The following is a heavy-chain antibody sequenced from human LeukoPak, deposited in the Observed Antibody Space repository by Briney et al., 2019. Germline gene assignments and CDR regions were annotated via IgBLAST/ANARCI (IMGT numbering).Heavy chain of an antibody. D-gene: IGHD3-22*01. CDR3: AREVNNHRNITMIVVGAFDY. V-gene: IGHV1-69*13. CDR2: IIPIFGTA. CDR1: GGTFSSYA. J-gene: IGHJ4*02. Sequence: SVKVSCKASGGTFSSYAISWVRQAPGQGLEWMGGIIPIFGTANYAQKFQGRVTITADESTSTAYMELSSLRSEDTAVYYCAREVNNHRNITMIVVGAFDYWGQGTLVTVSS.